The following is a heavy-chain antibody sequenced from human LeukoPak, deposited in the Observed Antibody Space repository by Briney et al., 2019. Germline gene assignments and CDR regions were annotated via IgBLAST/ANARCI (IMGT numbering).Heavy chain of an antibody. CDR2: IKQDGREK. D-gene: IGHD5-24*01. Sequence: GSLRLSCVASGFTFSSYWMSWVRQAPGKGLEWVANIKQDGREKYYVDSVKGRFTISRDNAKKSLYLEMNSLRAEDKAVYYCARDTARWTGAFDIWGQGTMVTVSS. CDR3: ARDTARWTGAFDI. J-gene: IGHJ3*02. V-gene: IGHV3-7*03. CDR1: GFTFSSYW.